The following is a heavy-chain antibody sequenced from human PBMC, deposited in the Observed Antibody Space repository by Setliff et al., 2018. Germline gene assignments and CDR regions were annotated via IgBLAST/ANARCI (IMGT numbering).Heavy chain of an antibody. V-gene: IGHV4-39*01. J-gene: IGHJ5*01. D-gene: IGHD1-1*01. Sequence: PSETLSLTCTVSGGSVSSTSYYWGWIRQPPGKGLEWIGTIYYTGTTYYSPPLKSRVTISVDTSKNQFSLRLTSVTAADTAIYYCASRTTGPGGWFDYWGQGALVTV. CDR3: ASRTTGPGGWFDY. CDR1: GGSVSSTSYY. CDR2: IYYTGTT.